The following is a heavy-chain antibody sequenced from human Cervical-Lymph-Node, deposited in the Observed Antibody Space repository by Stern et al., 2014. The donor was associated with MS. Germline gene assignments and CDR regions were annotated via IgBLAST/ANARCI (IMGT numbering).Heavy chain of an antibody. CDR1: GYTFTSYG. D-gene: IGHD1-26*01. CDR2: ISAYNGNT. J-gene: IGHJ4*02. CDR3: ARELGISGSYPLVADY. V-gene: IGHV1-18*01. Sequence: VQLVESGAEVKKPGASVKVSCTASGYTFTSYGISWGRQAPGQGLEWMGWISAYNGNTNYAQKLQGRVTMTTDTSTSTAYMELRSLRSDDTAVYYCARELGISGSYPLVADYWGQGTLVTVSS.